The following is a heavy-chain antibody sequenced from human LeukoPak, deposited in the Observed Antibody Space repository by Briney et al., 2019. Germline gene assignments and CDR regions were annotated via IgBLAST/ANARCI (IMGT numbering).Heavy chain of an antibody. CDR2: IRSDGYHT. D-gene: IGHD1-26*01. J-gene: IGHJ4*02. V-gene: IGHV3-30*02. CDR1: GFVFDTHD. Sequence: GGSLRLSCGASGFVFDTHDMHWVRQAPGKGLEWVAFIRSDGYHTYYADSVKGRFTITRDNSKNTLYLQMNSLRLEDMAVYYCAKPSGSGVDYWGRGTRVTVSS. CDR3: AKPSGSGVDY.